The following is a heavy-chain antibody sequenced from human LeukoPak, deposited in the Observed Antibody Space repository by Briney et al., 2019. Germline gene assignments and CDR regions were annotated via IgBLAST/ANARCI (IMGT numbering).Heavy chain of an antibody. V-gene: IGHV3-48*04. CDR3: ARWNLGSDY. CDR2: ISSSSTTK. D-gene: IGHD1-1*01. Sequence: GGSLRLSCAASGFTFSAYDMNWVRQAPGKGLKWLSYISSSSTTKYHADSMKGRFTISRDNTKNSLYLQMNSLRAEDTGVYYCARWNLGSDYWGQGTLVTVSS. CDR1: GFTFSAYD. J-gene: IGHJ4*02.